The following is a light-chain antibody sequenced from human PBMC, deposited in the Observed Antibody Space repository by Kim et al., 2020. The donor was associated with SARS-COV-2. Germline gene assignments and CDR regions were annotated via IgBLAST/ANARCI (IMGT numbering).Light chain of an antibody. J-gene: IGLJ3*02. Sequence: QRVTVSCTGSSPNIGAGYDVHWYQQLPGTAPKLLIYGNSNRPSGVPDRFSGSKSGTSASLAITGLQAEDEADYYCQSYDSSLSGWVFGGGTQLTV. CDR2: GNS. CDR1: SPNIGAGYD. CDR3: QSYDSSLSGWV. V-gene: IGLV1-40*01.